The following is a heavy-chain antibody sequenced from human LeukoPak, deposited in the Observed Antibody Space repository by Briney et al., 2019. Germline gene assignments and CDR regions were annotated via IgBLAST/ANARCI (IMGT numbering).Heavy chain of an antibody. Sequence: SETLSLTCTVSGGSLSSYFWSWIRQPPGKGLEWIGNIYSTGGTSYNPSLKSRVTISVDTSKKQFSLRVSSVTAADTAVYYCARDGGGTSRPFDYWRQGTPVTVSS. CDR1: GGSLSSYF. D-gene: IGHD2-2*01. CDR3: ARDGGGTSRPFDY. V-gene: IGHV4-59*01. J-gene: IGHJ4*02. CDR2: IYSTGGT.